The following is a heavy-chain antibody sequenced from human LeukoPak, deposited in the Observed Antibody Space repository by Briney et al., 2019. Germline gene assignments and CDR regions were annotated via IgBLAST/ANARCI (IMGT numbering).Heavy chain of an antibody. Sequence: ASVKVSCKASGYTFTGYYMHWVRQAPGQELEWMGWINPNSGGTNYAQKFQGRVTMTRDTSISTAYMELSRLRSDDTAVYYCARESDYDFWSGYIWFDPWGQGTLVTVSS. CDR2: INPNSGGT. D-gene: IGHD3-3*01. J-gene: IGHJ5*02. CDR3: ARESDYDFWSGYIWFDP. CDR1: GYTFTGYY. V-gene: IGHV1-2*02.